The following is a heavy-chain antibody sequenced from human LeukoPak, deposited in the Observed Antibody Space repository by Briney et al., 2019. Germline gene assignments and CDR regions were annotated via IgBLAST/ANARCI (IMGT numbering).Heavy chain of an antibody. CDR2: INHSGST. Sequence: KPSETLSLTCTVSGGSISSSSYYWGWIRQPPGKGLEWIGEINHSGSTNYSPSLKSRVTISVDTSKNQFSLKLSSVTAADTAVYYCARRQRITMIVVGGAFDYWGQGTLVTVSS. D-gene: IGHD3-22*01. CDR1: GGSISSSSYY. V-gene: IGHV4-39*01. CDR3: ARRQRITMIVVGGAFDY. J-gene: IGHJ4*02.